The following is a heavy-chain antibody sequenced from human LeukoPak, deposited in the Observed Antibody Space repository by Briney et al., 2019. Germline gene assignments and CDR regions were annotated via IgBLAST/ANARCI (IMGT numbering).Heavy chain of an antibody. D-gene: IGHD3-10*01. Sequence: ASVKVSCKASGHTFTAYYIHWVRQAPGQGLEWMGWIHPGTGDTNYAQKFQGRVTVSRDTSISTAYMELSRLRSDDTAVYYCGSYASGYNWLKVWGQGTPVTVPS. CDR3: GSYASGYNWLKV. CDR2: IHPGTGDT. J-gene: IGHJ4*02. CDR1: GHTFTAYY. V-gene: IGHV1-2*02.